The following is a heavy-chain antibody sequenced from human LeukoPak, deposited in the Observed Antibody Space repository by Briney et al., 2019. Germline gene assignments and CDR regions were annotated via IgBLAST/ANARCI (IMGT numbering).Heavy chain of an antibody. V-gene: IGHV3-23*01. CDR2: ISGSGGST. J-gene: IGHJ4*02. Sequence: GGSLRLSCAASGFTFSNYALSWVRQAPGKGLEWVSDISGSGGSTYYADSVKGRFTISRDNSKNTMYLQMNSLRAEDTAVYYCAKRIQSAMAMGYRGQGTLVTVSS. CDR3: AKRIQSAMAMGY. D-gene: IGHD5-18*01. CDR1: GFTFSNYA.